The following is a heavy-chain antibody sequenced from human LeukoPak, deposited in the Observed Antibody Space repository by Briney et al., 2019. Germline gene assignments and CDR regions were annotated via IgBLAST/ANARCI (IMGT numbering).Heavy chain of an antibody. CDR2: ISGSGGST. V-gene: IGHV3-23*01. D-gene: IGHD3-9*01. CDR1: GFTFSSYA. J-gene: IGHJ6*03. Sequence: QPGGSLRLSCTASGFTFSSYAMNWVRQAPGKGLEWVSGISGSGGSTYYTDSVRGRFTISRDNAKNSLYLQMNSLRAEDTAVYYCARDRAPFLGYFAPRPYYYMDVWGKGTTVTVSS. CDR3: ARDRAPFLGYFAPRPYYYMDV.